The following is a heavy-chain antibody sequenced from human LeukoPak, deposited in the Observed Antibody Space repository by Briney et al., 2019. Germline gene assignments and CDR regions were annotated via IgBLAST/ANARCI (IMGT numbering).Heavy chain of an antibody. CDR1: GGSISSYY. CDR3: AGGPPGNDAFDI. CDR2: IYYSGST. J-gene: IGHJ3*02. Sequence: PSETLSLTCTVSGGSISSYYWSWIRQPPGKGLEWIGYIYYSGSTNYNPSLKRRVTISVDTSKNQFSLKLSSVTAADTAVYYCAGGPPGNDAFDIWGQGTMVTVSS. V-gene: IGHV4-59*01. D-gene: IGHD3-16*01.